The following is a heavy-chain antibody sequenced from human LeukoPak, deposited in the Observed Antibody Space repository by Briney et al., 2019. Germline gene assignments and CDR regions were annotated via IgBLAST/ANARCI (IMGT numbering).Heavy chain of an antibody. Sequence: SAKVSCKASGGTFSSYAISWVRQAPGQGLEWMGRIIPILGIANYAQKFQGRVTITADKSTSTAYMELSSLRSEDTAVYYCARGPDYGDYSNWFDPWGQGTLVTVSS. CDR3: ARGPDYGDYSNWFDP. J-gene: IGHJ5*02. D-gene: IGHD4-17*01. V-gene: IGHV1-69*04. CDR1: GGTFSSYA. CDR2: IIPILGIA.